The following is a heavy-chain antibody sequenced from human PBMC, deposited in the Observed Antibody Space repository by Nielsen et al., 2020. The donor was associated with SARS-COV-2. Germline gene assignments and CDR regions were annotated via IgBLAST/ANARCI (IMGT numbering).Heavy chain of an antibody. V-gene: IGHV3-11*03. CDR2: ISSRSSRSSQT. Sequence: GGSLRLSCAASGFTLSDYYTSWIRQAPGKGLEWVSYISSRSSRSSQTNYADSVKGRFTVSRDNAKNSMYLQMNTLRAEDTAVYYCARHFVVASVTRAFDFWGQGTQVTVSS. J-gene: IGHJ4*02. CDR1: GFTLSDYY. CDR3: ARHFVVASVTRAFDF. D-gene: IGHD5-12*01.